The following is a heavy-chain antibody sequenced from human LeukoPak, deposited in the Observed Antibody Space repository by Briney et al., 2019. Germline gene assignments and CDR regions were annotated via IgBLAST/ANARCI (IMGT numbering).Heavy chain of an antibody. V-gene: IGHV4-34*01. Sequence: SETLSLTCAVYGGSFSGYYWSWIRQPPGKGLEWIGEINHSGSTNYNPSLKSRVTISVDTSKNQFSLKLSSVTAADTAVYYCARHRSPMVRGVRWFDPWGQGTLVTVSS. J-gene: IGHJ5*02. CDR3: ARHRSPMVRGVRWFDP. CDR2: INHSGST. D-gene: IGHD3-10*01. CDR1: GGSFSGYY.